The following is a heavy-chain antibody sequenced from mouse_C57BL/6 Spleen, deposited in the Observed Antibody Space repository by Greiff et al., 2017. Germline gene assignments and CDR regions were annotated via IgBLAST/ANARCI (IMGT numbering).Heavy chain of an antibody. CDR1: GFSFNTYA. V-gene: IGHV10-1*01. J-gene: IGHJ4*01. CDR2: IRSKSNNYAT. Sequence: EVMFVESGGGLVQPKGSLKLSCSASGFSFNTYAMNWVRQAPGKGLEWVARIRSKSNNYATYYADSVKDRFTISRDDSESMLYLQMNNLKTEDTAMYYCVGFFYAMDYWGQGTSVTVSS. CDR3: VGFFYAMDY.